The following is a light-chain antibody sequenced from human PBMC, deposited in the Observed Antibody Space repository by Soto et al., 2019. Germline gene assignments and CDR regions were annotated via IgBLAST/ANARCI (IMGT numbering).Light chain of an antibody. CDR3: CSYTSGSTLYV. CDR2: DVS. Sequence: QSALTQPASVSGSPGQSITISCTGTSSDVGGYNSVSWYQQHPGKAPKLMIFDVSSRPSGVSNRFSGSKSGNTASLTISGLQAEDEAAYYCCSYTSGSTLYVFGTGTKVTVL. CDR1: SSDVGGYNS. J-gene: IGLJ1*01. V-gene: IGLV2-14*01.